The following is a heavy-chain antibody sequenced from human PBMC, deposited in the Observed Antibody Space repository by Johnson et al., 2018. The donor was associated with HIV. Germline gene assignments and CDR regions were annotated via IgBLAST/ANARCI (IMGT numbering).Heavy chain of an antibody. CDR2: LFSGGTT. V-gene: IGHV3-66*01. Sequence: VQLVESGGGLVQPGGSLRLSCAASGYTVSSNYMSWVRQAPGKGLEWVSVLFSGGTTYYADSVKGSFTISRDNSKNTLFLQMNSLRAEDTALYYCARDRGAIAAAVNDAFDIWGQGTMVTVSS. CDR3: ARDRGAIAAAVNDAFDI. D-gene: IGHD6-13*01. CDR1: GYTVSSNY. J-gene: IGHJ3*02.